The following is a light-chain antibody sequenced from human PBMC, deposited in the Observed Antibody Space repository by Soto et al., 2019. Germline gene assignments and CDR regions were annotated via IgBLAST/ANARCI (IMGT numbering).Light chain of an antibody. V-gene: IGKV3-20*01. CDR2: GAS. J-gene: IGKJ2*01. Sequence: EIVLTQCPGTLSLSPGDRATLSCRASQSVSSSDLAWYQQKPGQAPRLLIYGASTRATGIPDRFSGSGSGTDFTLTISRLEPEDFAVYYCQQYGGSPLYTFGQGTK. CDR3: QQYGGSPLYT. CDR1: QSVSSSD.